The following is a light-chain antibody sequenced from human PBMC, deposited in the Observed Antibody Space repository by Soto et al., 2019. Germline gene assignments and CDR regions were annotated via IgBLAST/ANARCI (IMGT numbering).Light chain of an antibody. Sequence: DIQMTQSPSSLSASVGDRVTITCRASQNTVNYLSWYQRKPGKAPELLIYAASTLQSGVPSRFRSIGSGTDFTLTISSLQPEDFATFYCQQTSSVPLTFGGGTKVEIK. J-gene: IGKJ4*01. CDR3: QQTSSVPLT. V-gene: IGKV1-39*01. CDR2: AAS. CDR1: QNTVNY.